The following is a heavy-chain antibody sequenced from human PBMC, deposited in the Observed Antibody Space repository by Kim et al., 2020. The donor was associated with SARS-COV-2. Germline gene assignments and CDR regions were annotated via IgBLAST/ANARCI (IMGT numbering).Heavy chain of an antibody. CDR2: INAGNGNT. CDR1: GYTFTSYA. V-gene: IGHV1-3*01. CDR3: ACSLGIAAAGICVY. Sequence: ASVKVSCKASGYTFTSYAMHWVRQAPGQRLAWMGWINAGNGNTKYSQKFQGRVTITRNTSASTAYMELSSLRSDDTAVYYCACSLGIAAAGICVYWGQGTLVTVSS. J-gene: IGHJ4*02. D-gene: IGHD6-13*01.